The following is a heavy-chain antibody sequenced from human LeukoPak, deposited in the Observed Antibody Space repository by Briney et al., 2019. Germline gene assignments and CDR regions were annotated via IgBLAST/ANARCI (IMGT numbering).Heavy chain of an antibody. V-gene: IGHV4-59*01. J-gene: IGHJ4*02. CDR2: VFYSGST. Sequence: SETLSLTCTVSGGSINNYYWSWIRQPPGKGLEWMGYVFYSGSTNYNPSLKSRLTISVDTSKNQLSLKPSSVTAADTAVYYCARDPMEEYFDNWGQGILVTVSS. CDR3: ARDPMEEYFDN. CDR1: GGSINNYY. D-gene: IGHD3-3*01.